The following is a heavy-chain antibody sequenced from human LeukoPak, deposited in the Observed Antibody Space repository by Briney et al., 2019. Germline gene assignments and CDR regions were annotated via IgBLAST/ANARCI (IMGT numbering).Heavy chain of an antibody. CDR1: GFTFSSYA. Sequence: GGSLRLSCAASGFTFSSYAMSWVRQAPGKGLEWVSAISGNGGSTYYADSVKGRFTISRDNSKNTLYLQMNSLRAEDTAVYYCAKVFAEVVVVAASYYYYYGMDVWGQGTTVTVSS. D-gene: IGHD2-15*01. CDR3: AKVFAEVVVVAASYYYYYGMDV. J-gene: IGHJ6*02. V-gene: IGHV3-23*01. CDR2: ISGNGGST.